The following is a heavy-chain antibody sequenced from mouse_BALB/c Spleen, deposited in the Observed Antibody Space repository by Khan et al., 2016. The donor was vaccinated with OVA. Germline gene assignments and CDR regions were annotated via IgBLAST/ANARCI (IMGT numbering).Heavy chain of an antibody. D-gene: IGHD2-2*01. J-gene: IGHJ3*01. Sequence: VQLQQSGPELMKPGASVKISCKASGYSFTTYYIHWVMQSHGKSLEWIGYIDPFSGGTTSNQKFKGKATLTVDKSSSTAYIQLSNRTSEDSAVYYCTRHGYVAWFTYWGQGTLVTVSA. CDR2: IDPFSGGT. CDR3: TRHGYVAWFTY. V-gene: IGHV1S135*01. CDR1: GYSFTTYY.